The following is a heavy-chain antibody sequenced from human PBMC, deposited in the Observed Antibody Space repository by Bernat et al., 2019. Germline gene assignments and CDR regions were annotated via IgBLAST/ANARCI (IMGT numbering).Heavy chain of an antibody. Sequence: EVQLVESGGGLVQPGGSLRLSCSASGFTFSSYAMHWVRQAPGKGLEYVSAISSNGGSTYYADSVKGRFTISRDNSKNTLYLQMSSLRAEDTAVYYCVKTLAVAVLTDFDYWGQGTLVTVSS. V-gene: IGHV3-64D*06. CDR3: VKTLAVAVLTDFDY. D-gene: IGHD6-19*01. CDR1: GFTFSSYA. J-gene: IGHJ4*02. CDR2: ISSNGGST.